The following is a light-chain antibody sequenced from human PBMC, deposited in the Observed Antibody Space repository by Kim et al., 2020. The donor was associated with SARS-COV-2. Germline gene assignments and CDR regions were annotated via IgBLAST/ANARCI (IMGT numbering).Light chain of an antibody. J-gene: IGLJ3*02. V-gene: IGLV1-47*01. CDR1: NASSGIKF. CDR3: ATWDDSLSV. CDR2: RNN. Sequence: HGQRPTFSCSGNNASSGIKFVSWDRQVPGTAPKLLIYRNNQRRSGGPARVSGSKSGTSASLAISGLRSEDEADYYCATWDDSLSVFGGGTQLTVL.